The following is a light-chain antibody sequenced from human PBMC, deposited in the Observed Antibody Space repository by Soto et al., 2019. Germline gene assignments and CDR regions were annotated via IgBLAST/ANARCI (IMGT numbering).Light chain of an antibody. V-gene: IGKV1-5*03. CDR3: QHYKHYSEST. CDR1: QRISTW. Sequence: DIQMTQSPSTLSASVGDRVTITCRASQRISTWLAWYQQKPGKAPKVLVHKASSLENGVPSRFSGTGSETEFTLTISSLQHDDFATYYCQHYKHYSESTFGQGTKLEIK. J-gene: IGKJ2*01. CDR2: KAS.